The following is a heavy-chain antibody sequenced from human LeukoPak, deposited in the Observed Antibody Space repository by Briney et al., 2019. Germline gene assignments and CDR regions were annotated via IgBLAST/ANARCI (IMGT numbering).Heavy chain of an antibody. D-gene: IGHD4-11*01. J-gene: IGHJ4*02. CDR2: INHIGST. CDR1: GVSFSGYY. CDR3: ASRTVFFDY. Sequence: SETLSLTCAVYGVSFSGYYLSWLRQPPGKGLEWIGGINHIGSTNFNPSLKRRVTISVDTSKNHFSLKLSSVTAADTAVYYCASRTVFFDYWGQGTLVTVSS. V-gene: IGHV4-34*01.